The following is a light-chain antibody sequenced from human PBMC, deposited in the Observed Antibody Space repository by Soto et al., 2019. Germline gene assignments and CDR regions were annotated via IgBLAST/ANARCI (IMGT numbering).Light chain of an antibody. J-gene: IGKJ2*01. Sequence: DIQMTQSPSSLSTSVGDRVTITCRASQYINNYLNWYQQKPGKAPKLLIFAAYNLQSGVPSRFSGSGSGTDFTLTISSLQPEDFATYYCQQSYSPPPYTFGQGTKLDIK. V-gene: IGKV1-39*01. CDR2: AAY. CDR1: QYINNY. CDR3: QQSYSPPPYT.